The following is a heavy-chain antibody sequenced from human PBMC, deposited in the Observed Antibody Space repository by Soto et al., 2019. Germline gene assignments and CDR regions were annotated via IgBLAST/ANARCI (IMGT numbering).Heavy chain of an antibody. CDR2: IIPIFGTA. D-gene: IGHD4-17*01. J-gene: IGHJ6*02. V-gene: IGHV1-69*01. Sequence: QVQLVQSGAEVKKPGSSVKVSCKASGGTFSSYAISWVRQAPGQGLEWMGGIIPIFGTANYAQKFQGRVTITADESTSTAYMELSSLRSEDTAVYYCARDRDVGDYGDYGAYYYYYGMDVWGQGTTVTVSS. CDR3: ARDRDVGDYGDYGAYYYYYGMDV. CDR1: GGTFSSYA.